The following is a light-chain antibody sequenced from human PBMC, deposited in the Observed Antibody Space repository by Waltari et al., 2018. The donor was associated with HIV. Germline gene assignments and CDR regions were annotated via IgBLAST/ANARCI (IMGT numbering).Light chain of an antibody. CDR2: AAS. CDR1: QGISNF. Sequence: DIQMTQYPSSLSAYVGDRVTITCRASQGISNFLTWYQHKPGNVPTLLIYAASTLQSGVPSRFSGSGSVTDFTLTITNLQPEDIGTYYCQKFNSAPLTFGGGTKVEIK. J-gene: IGKJ4*01. V-gene: IGKV1-27*01. CDR3: QKFNSAPLT.